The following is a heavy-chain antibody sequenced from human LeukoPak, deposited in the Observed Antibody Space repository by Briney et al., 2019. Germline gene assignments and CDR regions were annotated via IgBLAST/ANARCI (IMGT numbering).Heavy chain of an antibody. CDR1: GFTFSSYA. J-gene: IGHJ3*02. D-gene: IGHD3-22*01. CDR3: AKGGYYDSSGAFDI. V-gene: IGHV3-23*01. CDR2: ISGSGGST. Sequence: HTGGSLRLSCAASGFTFSSYAMSWVRQAPGKGLEWVSAISGSGGSTYYADSVKGRFTISRDNSKNTLYLQMNSLRAEDTAVYYCAKGGYYDSSGAFDIWGQGTMVTVSS.